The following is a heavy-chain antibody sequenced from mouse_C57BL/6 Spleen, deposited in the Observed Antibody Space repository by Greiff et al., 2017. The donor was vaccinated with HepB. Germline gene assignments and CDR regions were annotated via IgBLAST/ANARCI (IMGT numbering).Heavy chain of an antibody. D-gene: IGHD2-10*01. Sequence: VQLQQPGAELVKPGASVKLSCKASGYTFTSYWMHWVKQRPEQGLEWIGMIHPNSGSTNYNEKFKSKATLTVDKSSSTAYMQLSSLTSEDSAVYYCARPTDAYYFDYWGQGTTLTVSS. V-gene: IGHV1-64*01. CDR3: ARPTDAYYFDY. CDR2: IHPNSGST. J-gene: IGHJ2*01. CDR1: GYTFTSYW.